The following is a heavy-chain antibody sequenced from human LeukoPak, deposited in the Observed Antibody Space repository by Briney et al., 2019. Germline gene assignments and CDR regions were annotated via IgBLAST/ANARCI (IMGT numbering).Heavy chain of an antibody. CDR3: AKEDHSI. Sequence: GGSLRLSCAASGFTFSSYWMSWVRQAPGKGLEWVAVISYDGSNKYYADSVKGRFTISRDNSKNTLYLQMNSLRAEDTAVYYCAKEDHSIWGQGTLVTVSS. CDR1: GFTFSSYW. V-gene: IGHV3-30*18. J-gene: IGHJ4*02. D-gene: IGHD3-3*02. CDR2: ISYDGSNK.